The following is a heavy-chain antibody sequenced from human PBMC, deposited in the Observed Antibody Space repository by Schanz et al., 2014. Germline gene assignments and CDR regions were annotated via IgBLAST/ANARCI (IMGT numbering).Heavy chain of an antibody. J-gene: IGHJ4*02. CDR1: GFTVNNYA. Sequence: ESGGGLVQPGGSLRLSCTVSGFTVNNYAMNWVRQAPGRGLEWVSGITRQGTTYYADFVKGRFSISRDLSSNTLYLQMNSLRADDSAIYYCAKDHPSSGWPAFDVWGQGTLXTVSS. CDR3: AKDHPSSGWPAFDV. CDR2: ITRQGTT. D-gene: IGHD6-19*01. V-gene: IGHV3-23*01.